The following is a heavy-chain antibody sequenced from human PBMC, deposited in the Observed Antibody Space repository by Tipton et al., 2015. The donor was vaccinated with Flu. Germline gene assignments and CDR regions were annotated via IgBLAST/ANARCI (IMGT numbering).Heavy chain of an antibody. CDR1: GDSISSDYF. J-gene: IGHJ6*02. D-gene: IGHD3-3*01. CDR3: ARSMVGIFGVVEGCHGMDV. Sequence: TLSLTCAVSGDSISSDYFWGWIRQSPGKGLEWIATIHRSGSTKYNPSLKSRVTISVDTSKTQVSLEMRSVTAADMAVYYCARSMVGIFGVVEGCHGMDVWGQGTTVSVSS. V-gene: IGHV4-38-2*01. CDR2: IHRSGST.